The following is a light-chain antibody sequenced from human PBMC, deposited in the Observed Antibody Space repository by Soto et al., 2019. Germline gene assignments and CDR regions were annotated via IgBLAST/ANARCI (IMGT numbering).Light chain of an antibody. CDR3: QQYLNRWT. CDR1: QSISTW. CDR2: KAS. J-gene: IGKJ1*01. Sequence: DIQMTQSPSTLSASVGDRVTITCRASQSISTWLAWYQQKPGKAPKLLIYKASSLEGGVPSRFSGSGSVTEFPLTISSLQPDDFATYFCQQYLNRWTFGQGTKVEIK. V-gene: IGKV1-5*03.